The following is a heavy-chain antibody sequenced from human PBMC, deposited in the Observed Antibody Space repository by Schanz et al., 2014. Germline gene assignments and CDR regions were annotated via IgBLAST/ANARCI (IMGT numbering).Heavy chain of an antibody. D-gene: IGHD1-26*01. CDR2: IWFDGNNK. CDR1: GFTFSAYG. V-gene: IGHV3-33*06. CDR3: AKEWSPSF. J-gene: IGHJ4*02. Sequence: QVQLVESGGGVVQPGRSLRLSCAASGFTFSAYGMHWVRQAPGKGLEWVAVIWFDGNNKFYADSVKGRFTISRDNSKNTLYLQMSSLRAEDTALYYCAKEWSPSFWGQGTLVTVSS.